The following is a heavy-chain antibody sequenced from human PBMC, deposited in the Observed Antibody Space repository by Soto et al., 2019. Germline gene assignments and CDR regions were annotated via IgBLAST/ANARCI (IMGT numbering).Heavy chain of an antibody. V-gene: IGHV4-30-2*01. J-gene: IGHJ4*02. CDR3: ARVSGWTLSRYYYDSSGYYYFDY. Sequence: SETLSLTCNVSGGSVSRVSYSWSWIRQPPGKGLEWIGYIYHSGSTYYNPSLKSRVTISVDRSKNQFSLKLSSVTAADTAVYYCARVSGWTLSRYYYDSSGYYYFDYWGQGTLVTVSS. CDR2: IYHSGST. CDR1: GGSVSRVSYS. D-gene: IGHD3-22*01.